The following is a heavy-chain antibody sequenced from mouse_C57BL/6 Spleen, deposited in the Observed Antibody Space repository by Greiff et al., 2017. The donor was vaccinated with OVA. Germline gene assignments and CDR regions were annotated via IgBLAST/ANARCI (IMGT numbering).Heavy chain of an antibody. CDR2: IYPGDGDT. Sequence: VQLQQSGPELVKPGASVKISCKASGYAFSSSWMNWVKQRHGKGLEWIGRIYPGDGDTNYNGKFKGKATLTADKSSSTAYMQLSSLTSEDSAVYFGARGSDLDYWGQGTTLTVSS. J-gene: IGHJ2*01. CDR1: GYAFSSSW. V-gene: IGHV1-82*01. CDR3: ARGSDLDY.